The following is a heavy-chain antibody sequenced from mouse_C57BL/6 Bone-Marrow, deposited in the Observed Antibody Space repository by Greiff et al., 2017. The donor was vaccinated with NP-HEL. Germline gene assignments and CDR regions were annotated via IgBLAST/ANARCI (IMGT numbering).Heavy chain of an antibody. D-gene: IGHD1-1*01. CDR2: INPSSGYT. CDR3: ARSLYGSSYTY. CDR1: GYTFTSYW. V-gene: IGHV1-7*01. J-gene: IGHJ2*01. Sequence: QVHVKQSGAELAKPGASVKLSCKASGYTFTSYWMHWVKQRPGQGLEWIGYINPSSGYTKYNQKFKDKATLTADKSSSTAYMQLSSLTYEDSAVYYCARSLYGSSYTYWGQGTTLTVSS.